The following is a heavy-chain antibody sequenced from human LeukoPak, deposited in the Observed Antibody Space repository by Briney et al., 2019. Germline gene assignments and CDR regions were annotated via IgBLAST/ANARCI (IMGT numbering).Heavy chain of an antibody. V-gene: IGHV4-39*01. CDR2: IYYSGST. J-gene: IGHJ4*02. CDR3: ASRLAVAGKWEEY. D-gene: IGHD6-19*01. CDR1: GGSISSSSYY. Sequence: SETLSLTCTVSGGSISSSSYYWGWIRQPPGKGLEWIGSIYYSGSTYHNPSLKSRVTISVDTSKNQFSLKLSSVTAADTAVYYCASRLAVAGKWEEYWGQGTLVTVSS.